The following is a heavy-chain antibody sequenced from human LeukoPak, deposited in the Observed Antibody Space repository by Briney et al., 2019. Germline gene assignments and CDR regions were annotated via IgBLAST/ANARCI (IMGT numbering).Heavy chain of an antibody. CDR1: GGSISSGDYY. J-gene: IGHJ4*02. Sequence: SQTLSLTCTVSGGSISSGDYYWNWIRQPPGKGLEWIGYIHYSGSTFYNLSLKSRVTISVDRSKNQFSLELPCATAADTAVYYCARGELFHDYWGQGTLVTVSS. CDR3: ARGELFHDY. CDR2: IHYSGST. V-gene: IGHV4-30-4*01. D-gene: IGHD3-10*01.